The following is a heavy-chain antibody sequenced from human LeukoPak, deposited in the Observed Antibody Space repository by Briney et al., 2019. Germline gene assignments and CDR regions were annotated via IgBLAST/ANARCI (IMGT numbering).Heavy chain of an antibody. CDR3: ARDRKYCTSTTCHSSMDV. D-gene: IGHD2-2*01. J-gene: IGHJ6*03. V-gene: IGHV4-38-2*02. CDR2: ILHSGST. Sequence: SETLSLTCTVSGYSLSSGYYWGWVRQPLGKGLEWIGSILHSGSTYYNPSLKSRVTISVDTSKYQFSLKLSSVTATDTAVYFCARDRKYCTSTTCHSSMDVWGKGTTVTVSS. CDR1: GYSLSSGYY.